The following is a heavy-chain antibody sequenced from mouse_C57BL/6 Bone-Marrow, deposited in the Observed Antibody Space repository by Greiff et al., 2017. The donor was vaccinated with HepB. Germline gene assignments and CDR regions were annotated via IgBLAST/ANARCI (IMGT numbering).Heavy chain of an antibody. CDR2: IYPGNSDT. CDR1: GYTFTSYW. Sequence: EVQLQESGTVLARPGASVKMSCKTSGYTFTSYWMHWVKQRPGQGLEWIGAIYPGNSDTSYNQKFKGKAKLTAVTSASTAYMELSSLTNEDSAVYYCTSLITTVAHFDYWGQGTTLTVSS. D-gene: IGHD1-1*01. CDR3: TSLITTVAHFDY. J-gene: IGHJ2*01. V-gene: IGHV1-5*01.